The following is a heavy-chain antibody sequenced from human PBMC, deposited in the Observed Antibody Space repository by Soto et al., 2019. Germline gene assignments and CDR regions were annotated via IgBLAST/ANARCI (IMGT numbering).Heavy chain of an antibody. V-gene: IGHV1-8*01. CDR1: GYTFTSYD. CDR3: ARVLGYCSSTSCYDGYYYGMDV. CDR2: MNPNSGNT. D-gene: IGHD2-2*01. Sequence: ASVKVSCKASGYTFTSYDINWVRQATGQGLEWMGWMNPNSGNTGYAQKFQGRVTMTRNTSISTAYMELSSLRSEDTAVYYCARVLGYCSSTSCYDGYYYGMDVWGQGTTVTVSS. J-gene: IGHJ6*02.